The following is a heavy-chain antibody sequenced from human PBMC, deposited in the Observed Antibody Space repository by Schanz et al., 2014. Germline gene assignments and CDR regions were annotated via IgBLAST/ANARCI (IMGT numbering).Heavy chain of an antibody. D-gene: IGHD3-10*01. V-gene: IGHV3-23*04. CDR2: ISGSGGST. CDR3: AKGRFGELSAFDI. CDR1: GFSFSSYA. J-gene: IGHJ3*02. Sequence: EVQLVESGGGLVEPGGSLRLSCAASGFSFSSYAMGWVHQARGKGLEWVSAISGSGGSTYYADSVKGRFTISRDNSKNTLYLQMNSLRAEDTAVYYCAKGRFGELSAFDIWGQGTMVTVSS.